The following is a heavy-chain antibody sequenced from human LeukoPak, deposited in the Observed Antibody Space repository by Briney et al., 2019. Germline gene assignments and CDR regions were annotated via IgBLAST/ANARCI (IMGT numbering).Heavy chain of an antibody. D-gene: IGHD3-16*02. CDR1: GGSISSSSYY. V-gene: IGHV4-39*01. CDR2: IYYSGST. J-gene: IGHJ5*02. CDR3: ATKTLPMITFGGVIVLNPWFDP. Sequence: SETLSLTCTVSGGSISSSSYYWGWIRQPPGKGLEWIGSIYYSGSTYYNPSLKSRVTISVDTSKNQFSLKLSSVTAADTAVYYCATKTLPMITFGGVIVLNPWFDPWGQGTLVTVSS.